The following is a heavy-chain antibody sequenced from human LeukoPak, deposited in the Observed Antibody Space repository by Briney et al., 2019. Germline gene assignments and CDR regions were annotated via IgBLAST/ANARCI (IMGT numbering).Heavy chain of an antibody. CDR3: AKDSQQLAYYYYYYYMDV. Sequence: GGSLRLSFAASGFTFSSNWMHWVRQVPGKGLVWVSRINSDGSTTTYADSVKGRFTISRDNAKNTLYLQMNSLRAEDTAVYYCAKDSQQLAYYYYYYYMDVWGKGTTVTVSS. V-gene: IGHV3-74*01. D-gene: IGHD6-6*01. CDR1: GFTFSSNW. CDR2: INSDGSTT. J-gene: IGHJ6*03.